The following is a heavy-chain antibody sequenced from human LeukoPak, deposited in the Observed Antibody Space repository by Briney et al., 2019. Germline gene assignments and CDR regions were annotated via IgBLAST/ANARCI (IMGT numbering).Heavy chain of an antibody. V-gene: IGHV3-9*01. D-gene: IGHD3-10*01. CDR3: TRGSGTGVRGIIDH. CDR1: GFNFDDHA. Sequence: PGGSLRLSCAASGFNFDDHAMHWVRQGPGKGLEWVSGISWNGDDMAYADSVKGRFTISRDNAKNSLHLEIDSLRSEDTAFYYCTRGSGTGVRGIIDHWGHGIQVIVSS. CDR2: ISWNGDDM. J-gene: IGHJ4*01.